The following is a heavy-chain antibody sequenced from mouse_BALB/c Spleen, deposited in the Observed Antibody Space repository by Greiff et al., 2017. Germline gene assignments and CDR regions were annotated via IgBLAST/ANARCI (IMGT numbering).Heavy chain of an antibody. J-gene: IGHJ2*01. CDR1: GFNIKDTY. CDR3: ARDYGSSYGDY. CDR2: IDPVNGNT. D-gene: IGHD1-1*01. Sequence: VQLKQSGAELVKPGASVKLSCTASGFNIKDTYMHWVKQRPEQGLEWIGRIDPVNGNTKYDPKFQGKATITADTSSNTAYLQLSSLTSEDTAVYYCARDYGSSYGDYWGQGTTLTVSS. V-gene: IGHV14-3*02.